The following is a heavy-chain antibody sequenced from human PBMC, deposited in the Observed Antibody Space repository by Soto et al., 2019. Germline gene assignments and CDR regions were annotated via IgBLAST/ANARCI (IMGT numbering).Heavy chain of an antibody. CDR3: ARKLVLGAFDI. D-gene: IGHD7-27*01. J-gene: IGHJ3*02. CDR2: ISSSSSYI. Sequence: GGLRLSCAASGFTFSSYSMNWVRQAPGKGLEWVSSISSSSSYIYYADSVKGRFTISRDNAKNSLYLQMNSLRAEDTAVYYCARKLVLGAFDIWGQGTMVTVSS. CDR1: GFTFSSYS. V-gene: IGHV3-21*01.